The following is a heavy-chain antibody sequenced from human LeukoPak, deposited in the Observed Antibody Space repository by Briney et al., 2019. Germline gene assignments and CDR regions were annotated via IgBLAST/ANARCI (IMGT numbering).Heavy chain of an antibody. Sequence: PGGSLRLSCAASGFTFSSYSMNWVRQAPGKGLEWVSSISSSSSYIYYADAVKGRFTISRDNAKNSLYLQMNSLRAEDTAVYYCARSVEMATITVWGQGTLVTVSS. CDR2: ISSSSSYI. D-gene: IGHD5-24*01. J-gene: IGHJ4*02. V-gene: IGHV3-21*01. CDR1: GFTFSSYS. CDR3: ARSVEMATITV.